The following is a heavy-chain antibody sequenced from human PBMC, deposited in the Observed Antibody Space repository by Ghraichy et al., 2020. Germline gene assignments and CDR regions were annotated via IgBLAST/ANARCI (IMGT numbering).Heavy chain of an antibody. J-gene: IGHJ4*02. Sequence: GSLRLSCAASGFTFSSYVMSWVRQAPGKGLEWVSAISGSGGSTYYADSVKGRFTISRDNSKNTLYLQMNSLRAEDTAVYYCAKEEMATIWSVSTPFDYWGQGTLVTVSS. V-gene: IGHV3-23*01. CDR3: AKEEMATIWSVSTPFDY. CDR1: GFTFSSYV. D-gene: IGHD5-24*01. CDR2: ISGSGGST.